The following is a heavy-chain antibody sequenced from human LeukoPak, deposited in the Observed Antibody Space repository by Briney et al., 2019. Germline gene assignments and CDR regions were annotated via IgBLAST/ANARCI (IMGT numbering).Heavy chain of an antibody. D-gene: IGHD3-22*01. J-gene: IGHJ4*02. V-gene: IGHV3-9*01. CDR3: AKLLSSGKAPFDY. Sequence: GGSLRLSCAASGFTFDDYAMHWVRQAPGKGLEWVAGIRWNSFSIAYADSVKGRFTISRDNAKESLYLQMNSLRAEDTALYYCAKLLSSGKAPFDYWGQGTLVTVSS. CDR1: GFTFDDYA. CDR2: IRWNSFSI.